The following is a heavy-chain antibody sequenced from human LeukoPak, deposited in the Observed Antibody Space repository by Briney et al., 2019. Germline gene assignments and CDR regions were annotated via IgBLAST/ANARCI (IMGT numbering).Heavy chain of an antibody. D-gene: IGHD6-19*01. V-gene: IGHV3-48*03. J-gene: IGHJ4*02. CDR2: IGSSGTTR. CDR1: GFPFSVYE. CDR3: ALLAVASDFDY. Sequence: PGGSLSLPCAVSGFPFSVYEMNWVRQAPGKGLEWVSNIGSSGTTRYYADSVKGRFSISRDNAEDSLFLQMNSLRVEDTGIYYCALLAVASDFDYWGQGALVTVSS.